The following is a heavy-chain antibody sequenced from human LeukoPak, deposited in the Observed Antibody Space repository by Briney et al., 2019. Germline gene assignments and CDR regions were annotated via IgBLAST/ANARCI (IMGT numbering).Heavy chain of an antibody. V-gene: IGHV4-31*03. CDR1: GGSISSGAYW. CDR3: ARGHSTSSSYFCNGMDV. Sequence: SETLSLTCTVAGGSISSGAYWWTWIRQDPVKGLEWIAYIYYSGSTYYNPSLRSRVNISVDTSKNQFSLKLSSVTAADTAVYYCARGHSTSSSYFCNGMDVWGQGTTVTVSS. D-gene: IGHD6-6*01. J-gene: IGHJ6*02. CDR2: IYYSGST.